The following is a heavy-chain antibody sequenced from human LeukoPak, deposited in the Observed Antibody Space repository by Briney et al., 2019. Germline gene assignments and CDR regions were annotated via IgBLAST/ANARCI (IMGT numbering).Heavy chain of an antibody. CDR1: GFTFSSYS. CDR3: ARDGGYSYGYDAFDI. V-gene: IGHV3-21*01. J-gene: IGHJ3*02. D-gene: IGHD5-18*01. Sequence: GGSLRLSCAASGFTFSSYSMNWVRQAPGKGLEWVSSISSSSSYIYYADSVKGRFTISRDNAKNSLYLQMNSLRAEDTAVYYCARDGGYSYGYDAFDIWGQGAMVTVSS. CDR2: ISSSSSYI.